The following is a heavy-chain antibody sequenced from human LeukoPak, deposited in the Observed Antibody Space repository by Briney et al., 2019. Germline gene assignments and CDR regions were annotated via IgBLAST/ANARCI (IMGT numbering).Heavy chain of an antibody. Sequence: ASVKVSCKASGGTFSSYAISWVRQAPGQGLEWMGRIIPIFGTANYAQKFQGRVTITTDESTSTAYMELSSLRPEDTAVYYCAAGLITMIVVDGDYYYYMDVWGKGTTVTVSS. V-gene: IGHV1-69*05. CDR3: AAGLITMIVVDGDYYYYMDV. D-gene: IGHD3-22*01. J-gene: IGHJ6*03. CDR2: IIPIFGTA. CDR1: GGTFSSYA.